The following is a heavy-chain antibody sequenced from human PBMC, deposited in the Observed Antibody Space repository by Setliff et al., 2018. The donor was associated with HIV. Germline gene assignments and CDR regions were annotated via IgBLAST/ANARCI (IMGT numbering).Heavy chain of an antibody. CDR1: GFTFSSYS. Sequence: PGGSLRLSCAASGFTFSSYSMNWVRQAPGKGLEWVSLISWDGGSTYYADSVKGRFTISRDNSKNSLYLQMNSLRAGDTAIYYCASSRPPDDSSGYLDHWGQGTLVTVSS. CDR2: ISWDGGST. CDR3: ASSRPPDDSSGYLDH. J-gene: IGHJ4*01. D-gene: IGHD3-22*01. V-gene: IGHV3-43*01.